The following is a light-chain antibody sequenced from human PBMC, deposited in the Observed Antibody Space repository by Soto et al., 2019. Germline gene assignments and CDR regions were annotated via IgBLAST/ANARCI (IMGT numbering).Light chain of an antibody. CDR2: EVS. Sequence: QSALTQPPPASGSPGQSVTISCTGTSSDVGVYNYVSWYQQHPGKAPKLMIYEVSKRPSGVPDRFSGSKSGTTASLTVSGLQAEDEAVYYCSSYAGSNNYVFGTGTKLTVL. J-gene: IGLJ1*01. CDR1: SSDVGVYNY. V-gene: IGLV2-8*01. CDR3: SSYAGSNNYV.